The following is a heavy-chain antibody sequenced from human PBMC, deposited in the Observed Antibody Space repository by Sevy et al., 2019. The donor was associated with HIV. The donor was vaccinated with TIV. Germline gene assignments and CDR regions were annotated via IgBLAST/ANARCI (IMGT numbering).Heavy chain of an antibody. D-gene: IGHD3-3*01. CDR3: ARAGDDFWSGYYTGIEY. V-gene: IGHV1-69*13. CDR2: ITPIFGTA. Sequence: ASVKVSCKASGGTFSSYAISWVRQAPGQGLEWMGGITPIFGTANYAQKFQGRVTITADESTSTAYMELSSLRSEDTAVYYCARAGDDFWSGYYTGIEYWGQGTLVTVSS. J-gene: IGHJ4*02. CDR1: GGTFSSYA.